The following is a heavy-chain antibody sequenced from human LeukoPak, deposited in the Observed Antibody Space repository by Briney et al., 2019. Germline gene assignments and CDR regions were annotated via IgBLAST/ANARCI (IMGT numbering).Heavy chain of an antibody. V-gene: IGHV4-39*01. D-gene: IGHD6-13*01. Sequence: PSETLSLTCAVSDDSIRSSAYYWGWIRQPPGKGLEWIGSIYYSGSTYYNPSLKSRVTISIDTSKNQFSLKLSSVTAADTAVYYCARSPPPPIAAAGTSHFDYWGQGTLVTVSS. CDR2: IYYSGST. CDR3: ARSPPPPIAAAGTSHFDY. CDR1: DDSIRSSAYY. J-gene: IGHJ4*02.